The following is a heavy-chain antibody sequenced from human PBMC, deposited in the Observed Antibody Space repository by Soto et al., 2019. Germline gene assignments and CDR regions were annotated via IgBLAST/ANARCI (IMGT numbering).Heavy chain of an antibody. CDR3: AKSARIAVAGTNWFDP. D-gene: IGHD6-19*01. CDR1: GFTFSSYA. V-gene: IGHV3-23*01. Sequence: EVQLLESGGGLVQPGGSLRLSCAASGFTFSSYAMSWVRQAPGKGLEWVSAISGSGGSTYYADSVKGRFTISRDNSKNTLYLQMNSLRAEDTAVYYCAKSARIAVAGTNWFDPWGQGTLVTVSS. J-gene: IGHJ5*02. CDR2: ISGSGGST.